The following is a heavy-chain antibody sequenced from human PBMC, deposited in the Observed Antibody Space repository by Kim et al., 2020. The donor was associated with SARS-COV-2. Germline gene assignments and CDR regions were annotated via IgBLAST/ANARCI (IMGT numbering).Heavy chain of an antibody. D-gene: IGHD4-17*01. J-gene: IGHJ6*02. CDR2: IGSGGGT. Sequence: GGSLRLSCVTSGFTFSTYTLRWVRQAPGKGLEWVSSIGSGGGTFYADSVKGRFTVSRDNSKNTVYLQVNSLRVDDTAVYYCTRRDVSSDYASMDAWGQG. CDR3: TRRDVSSDYASMDA. V-gene: IGHV3-23*01. CDR1: GFTFSTYT.